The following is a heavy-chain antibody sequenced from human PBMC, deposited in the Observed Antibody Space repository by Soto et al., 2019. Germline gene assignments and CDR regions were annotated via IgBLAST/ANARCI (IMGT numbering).Heavy chain of an antibody. CDR3: ARDGSYADYDILTGYYTPWFDP. J-gene: IGHJ5*02. V-gene: IGHV4-59*01. D-gene: IGHD3-9*01. Sequence: PSETLSLTCIVSGGSISNYYWSWIRQPPGKGLEXXGYIYYSGSTNYNPSLKSRVTISVDTSKNQFSLKLSSVTAADTAVYYCARDGSYADYDILTGYYTPWFDPWGQGTLVTVSS. CDR2: IYYSGST. CDR1: GGSISNYY.